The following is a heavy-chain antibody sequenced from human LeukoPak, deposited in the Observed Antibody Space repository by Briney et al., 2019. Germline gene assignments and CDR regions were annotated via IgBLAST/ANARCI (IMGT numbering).Heavy chain of an antibody. CDR2: IIPIFGTA. J-gene: IGHJ5*02. Sequence: SVKVSCKASGGTFSSYAISWVRQAPGQGLEWMGRIIPIFGTANYAQKFQGRVTITTDESTSTAYMELRSLRSDDTAVYYCARDLRLVFDPWGQGTLVTVSS. D-gene: IGHD6-19*01. CDR1: GGTFSSYA. CDR3: ARDLRLVFDP. V-gene: IGHV1-69*05.